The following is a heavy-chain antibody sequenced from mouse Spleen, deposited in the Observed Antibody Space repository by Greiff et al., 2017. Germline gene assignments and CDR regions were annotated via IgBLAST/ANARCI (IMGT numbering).Heavy chain of an antibody. J-gene: IGHJ1*01. CDR3: ARPAWDFGVDV. V-gene: IGHV1-4*01. D-gene: IGHD4-1*01. Sequence: VQRVESGAELARPGASVKMSCKASGYTFTSYTMHWVKQRPGQGLEWIGYINPSSGYTKYNQKFKDKATLTADKSSSTAYMQLSSLTSEDSAVYYCARPAWDFGVDVWGAGTTVTVSS. CDR2: INPSSGYT. CDR1: GYTFTSYT.